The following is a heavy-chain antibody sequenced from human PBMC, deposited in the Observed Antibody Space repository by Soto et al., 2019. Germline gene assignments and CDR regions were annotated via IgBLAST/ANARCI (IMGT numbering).Heavy chain of an antibody. CDR1: GYTFTSYA. Sequence: QVQLVQSGAEVKKPGASVKVSCKASGYTFTSYAMHWVRQAPGQRLEWMGWINAGNGNTKYSQKFQGRVTITRDTSASTAYMELSSLRSEDTAVYYCAREGHDSSGYYYFYFDYWGQGTLVTVSS. D-gene: IGHD3-22*01. CDR3: AREGHDSSGYYYFYFDY. CDR2: INAGNGNT. V-gene: IGHV1-3*01. J-gene: IGHJ4*02.